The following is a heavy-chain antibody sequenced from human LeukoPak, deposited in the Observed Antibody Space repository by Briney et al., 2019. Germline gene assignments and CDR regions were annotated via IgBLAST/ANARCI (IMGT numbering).Heavy chain of an antibody. J-gene: IGHJ4*02. CDR1: GGSISSYY. V-gene: IGHV4-59*08. Sequence: SETLSITCTVSGGSISSYYWSWIRQPPGKGLEWIAYISDIGSINYNPSLKGRVTISLDTSKNQFSLKLSSVTAADTAVYYCAGHHPRNTVDFWGQGTLVTVSS. D-gene: IGHD2-8*02. CDR2: ISDIGSI. CDR3: AGHHPRNTVDF.